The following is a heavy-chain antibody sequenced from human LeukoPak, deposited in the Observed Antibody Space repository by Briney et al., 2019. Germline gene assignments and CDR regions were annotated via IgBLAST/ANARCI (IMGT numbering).Heavy chain of an antibody. Sequence: SETLSLTCIVSGGSISSSSYYWGWIRQPPGKGLEWIGSIYYSGSTYYNPSLKSRVTISLDTSKNQFSLKVNSVTAADTAVYYCARAMMGYCSSTSCYPDNWFDPWGQGTLVTVSS. CDR3: ARAMMGYCSSTSCYPDNWFDP. D-gene: IGHD2-2*01. V-gene: IGHV4-39*07. CDR1: GGSISSSSYY. J-gene: IGHJ5*02. CDR2: IYYSGST.